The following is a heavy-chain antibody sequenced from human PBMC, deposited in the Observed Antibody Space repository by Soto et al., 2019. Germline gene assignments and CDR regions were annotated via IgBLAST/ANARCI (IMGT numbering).Heavy chain of an antibody. Sequence: QLHLEQRGAGLLKPSETLSLTCDVYGGSLSGYYWSWIRQAPGKGLEWIVEINHSGSPNYNPSLQSRVSVSVDTSKTHFSLELSSVTAADTAVYYCATFPPEGRTATSRGDDAFDIWGQGTLVTVSS. CDR2: INHSGSP. V-gene: IGHV4-34*02. CDR3: ATFPPEGRTATSRGDDAFDI. CDR1: GGSLSGYY. J-gene: IGHJ3*02. D-gene: IGHD3-10*01.